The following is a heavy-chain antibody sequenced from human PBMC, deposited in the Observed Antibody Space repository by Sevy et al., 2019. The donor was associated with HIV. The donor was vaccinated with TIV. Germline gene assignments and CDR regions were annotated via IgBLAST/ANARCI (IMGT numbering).Heavy chain of an antibody. CDR2: ISYDGVIK. J-gene: IGHJ4*02. CDR3: AREAGYSTGWSPGNY. CDR1: GFTFSSHA. V-gene: IGHV3-30*14. Sequence: GGSLRLSCAASGFTFSSHAMHWVRQAPGKGLEWVALISYDGVIKYYAESVKDRFTISRDNSKNTLYLQMNSLRADDTAVYYCAREAGYSTGWSPGNYWGQGTLVTVSS. D-gene: IGHD6-19*01.